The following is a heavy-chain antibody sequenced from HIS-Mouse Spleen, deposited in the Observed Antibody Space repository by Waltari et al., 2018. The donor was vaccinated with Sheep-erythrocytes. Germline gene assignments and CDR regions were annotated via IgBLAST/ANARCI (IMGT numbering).Heavy chain of an antibody. CDR2: IKSDGSST. J-gene: IGHJ3*02. CDR3: AREALGESAFDI. CDR1: GFTFSSYW. Sequence: EVQLVESGGGLVQPGGSLRLSCAASGFTFSSYWMHWVRHAPGKGLVGVSRIKSDGSSTSYADSVKGRFTISRDNAKNTLYLQMNSLRAEDTAVYYCAREALGESAFDIWGQGTMVTVSS. D-gene: IGHD3-16*01. V-gene: IGHV3-74*01.